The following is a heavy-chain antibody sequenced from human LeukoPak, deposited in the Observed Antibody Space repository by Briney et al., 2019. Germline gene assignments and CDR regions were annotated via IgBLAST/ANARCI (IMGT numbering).Heavy chain of an antibody. J-gene: IGHJ4*02. V-gene: IGHV1-18*01. CDR1: GYTFTSYG. Sequence: ASVKVSCTASGYTFTSYGISWVRQAPGQGLESMGWISASNGNTAYAQKVQGRVTVTTDTSTSTAYMEVRSLRSDDTAVYYCARPLSSGSSGWYYFDYWGQGTLVTVSS. CDR3: ARPLSSGSSGWYYFDY. D-gene: IGHD6-19*01. CDR2: ISASNGNT.